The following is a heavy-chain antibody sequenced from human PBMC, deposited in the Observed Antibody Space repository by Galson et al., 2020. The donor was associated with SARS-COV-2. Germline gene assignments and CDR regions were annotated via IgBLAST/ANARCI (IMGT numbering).Heavy chain of an antibody. Sequence: GESLKISCEASGFTFSDSYMSWIRQAPGKGLEWISYISNSGSTIDYTDSVKGRFTISRNNAKNSLYLQMNSLGADDTAVYYCARDNWVPFDYWGQGTLVTVSS. CDR1: GFTFSDSY. CDR3: ARDNWVPFDY. J-gene: IGHJ4*02. D-gene: IGHD3-16*01. CDR2: ISNSGSTI. V-gene: IGHV3-11*01.